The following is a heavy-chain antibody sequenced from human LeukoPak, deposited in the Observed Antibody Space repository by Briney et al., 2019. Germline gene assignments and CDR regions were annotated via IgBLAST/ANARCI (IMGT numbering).Heavy chain of an antibody. Sequence: GGSLRLSCAASGFTFSSYWMSWVRQAPGKGLEWVANIKQDGSEKYYVDSVKGRFTISRDNAKNSLYLQMNSLRADDTAVYYCARGVTMIVVVIHDWYFDLWGRGTLVTVSS. CDR1: GFTFSSYW. CDR2: IKQDGSEK. J-gene: IGHJ2*01. CDR3: ARGVTMIVVVIHDWYFDL. D-gene: IGHD3-22*01. V-gene: IGHV3-7*01.